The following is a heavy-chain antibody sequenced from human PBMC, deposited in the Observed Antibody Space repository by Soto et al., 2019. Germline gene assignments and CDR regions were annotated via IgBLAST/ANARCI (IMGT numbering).Heavy chain of an antibody. CDR1: GGSISSGGYY. Sequence: SETLSLTCTVSGGSISSGGYYWSWIRQHPGKGLEWIGYIYYSGSTYYNPSLKSRVTISVDTSKNQFSLKLSSVTAADTAVYYCARYRYGSGSYSPSNFDYWGQGTLVTV. J-gene: IGHJ4*02. CDR3: ARYRYGSGSYSPSNFDY. CDR2: IYYSGST. V-gene: IGHV4-31*03. D-gene: IGHD3-10*01.